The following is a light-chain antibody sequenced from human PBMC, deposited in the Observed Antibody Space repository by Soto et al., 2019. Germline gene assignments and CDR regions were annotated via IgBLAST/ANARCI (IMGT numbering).Light chain of an antibody. CDR1: NSDVGGYNY. J-gene: IGLJ3*02. Sequence: QSALTQPRSVSGSHGQSVTISCTGTNSDVGGYNYVSWYQQYPGKAPKLMISGVSERPSGVPDRFSGSKSGNTASLTISGLQAEDEADYYCNSFTTSNTWVFGGGTKLTVL. V-gene: IGLV2-11*01. CDR2: GVS. CDR3: NSFTTSNTWV.